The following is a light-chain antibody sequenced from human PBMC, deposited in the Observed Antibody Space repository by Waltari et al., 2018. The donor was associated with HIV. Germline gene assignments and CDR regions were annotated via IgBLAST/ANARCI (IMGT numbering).Light chain of an antibody. Sequence: QSVLTQPPSVSEAPRQRVTISCSGSSSNIGNNAVNWYQHLPGKAPKLLIYYDDLLPSGVSDRFSGSKSGTSASLAISGLQPEDEGDYYCAAWDDSLNGVVFGGGTKLTVL. CDR2: YDD. CDR1: SSNIGNNA. CDR3: AAWDDSLNGVV. V-gene: IGLV1-36*01. J-gene: IGLJ2*01.